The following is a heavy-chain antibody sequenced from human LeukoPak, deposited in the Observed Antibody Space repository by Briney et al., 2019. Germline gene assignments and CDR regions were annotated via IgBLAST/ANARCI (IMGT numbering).Heavy chain of an antibody. CDR1: GFTFSSYA. D-gene: IGHD3-10*01. J-gene: IGHJ4*02. CDR2: ISGSGGST. V-gene: IGHV3-23*01. CDR3: ARGYYYFDY. Sequence: PGGSLRLSCAASGFTFSSYAMSWVRQAPGKGLEWVSAISGSGGSTGYADSVKGRFTISRDNAKNSLYLQMNSLRAEDTALYYCARGYYYFDYWGQGTLVTVSS.